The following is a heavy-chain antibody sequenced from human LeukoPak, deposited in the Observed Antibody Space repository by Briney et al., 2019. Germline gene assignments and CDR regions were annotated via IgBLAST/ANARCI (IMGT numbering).Heavy chain of an antibody. CDR3: AKGIKNWNTPFDY. CDR2: ISGGGGST. Sequence: GGSLRLSCAASGITFSSHAMSWVRQAPWKGLEWVSAISGGGGSTDYADSVKGRFTISRDNSKNMLYLQVNSLRAEDTAVYYCAKGIKNWNTPFDYWGQGTLVTVSS. J-gene: IGHJ4*02. V-gene: IGHV3-23*01. D-gene: IGHD1/OR15-1a*01. CDR1: GITFSSHA.